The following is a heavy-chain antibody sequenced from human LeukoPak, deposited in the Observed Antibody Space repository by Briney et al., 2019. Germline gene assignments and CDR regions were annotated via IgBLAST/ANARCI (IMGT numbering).Heavy chain of an antibody. CDR3: ARAGYSRYFQH. Sequence: SETLSLTCAVYGGSFSGYYWSWIRQPPGKGLEWIGEINRSGSTYYNPSLKSRVTISVDTSKNQFSLKLSSVTAADTAVYYCARAGYSRYFQHWGQGTLVTVSS. D-gene: IGHD4-23*01. V-gene: IGHV4-34*01. J-gene: IGHJ1*01. CDR2: INRSGST. CDR1: GGSFSGYY.